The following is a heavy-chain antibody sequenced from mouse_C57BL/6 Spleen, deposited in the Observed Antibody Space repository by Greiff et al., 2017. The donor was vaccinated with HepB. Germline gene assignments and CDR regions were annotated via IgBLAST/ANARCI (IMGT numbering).Heavy chain of an antibody. CDR1: GYAFSSSW. CDR3: ASGDYDYDRTWFAY. D-gene: IGHD2-4*01. J-gene: IGHJ3*01. V-gene: IGHV1-82*01. Sequence: VQLVESGPELVKPGASVKISCKASGYAFSSSWMNWVKQRPGKGLEWIGRIYPGDGDTNYNGKFKGKATLTADKSSSTAYMQLSSLTSEDSAVYFCASGDYDYDRTWFAYWGQGTLVTVSA. CDR2: IYPGDGDT.